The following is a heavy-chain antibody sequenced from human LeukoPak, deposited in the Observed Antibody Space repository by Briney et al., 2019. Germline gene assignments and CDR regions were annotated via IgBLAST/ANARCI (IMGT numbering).Heavy chain of an antibody. CDR3: ARDIRGSFYPYYFYYMDV. Sequence: PSETLAVTYTVSGGSMTNYDWTWIRQAPGKAPEYIAYIYNIEHTNYNPSLKSRVTVSVDMSKRQFSLKLNSVTAADTAVYCCARDIRGSFYPYYFYYMDVWGKGTTVTVSS. J-gene: IGHJ6*03. D-gene: IGHD1-26*01. V-gene: IGHV4-59*01. CDR1: GGSMTNYD. CDR2: IYNIEHT.